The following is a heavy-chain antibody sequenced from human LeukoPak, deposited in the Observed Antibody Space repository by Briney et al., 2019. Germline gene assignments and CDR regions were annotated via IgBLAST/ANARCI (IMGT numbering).Heavy chain of an antibody. CDR2: INPKSGGT. D-gene: IGHD4/OR15-4a*01. V-gene: IGHV1-2*02. J-gene: IGHJ4*02. Sequence: ASVKVSCKASGYTFTGYYMHWVRQAPGQGLEWMGWINPKSGGTNYAQNFRGRVTMTRDTSISTAYMELCSLRSDDTAVYYCASGAQRDHFDYWGQGTLVTVSS. CDR1: GYTFTGYY. CDR3: ASGAQRDHFDY.